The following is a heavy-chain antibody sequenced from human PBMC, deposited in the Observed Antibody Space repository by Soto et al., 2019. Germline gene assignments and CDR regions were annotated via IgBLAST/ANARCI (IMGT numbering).Heavy chain of an antibody. J-gene: IGHJ6*02. Sequence: ASVKVSCKASGFTFTDSYMHWVRQAPGQGLEWMGWINPNSGDTNEAQKFQGRVTMTRDTSISTVYMELSRLRSDDTAVYYCARERFTVIVAVIPWGMDVWGQGTTVTVSS. CDR2: INPNSGDT. CDR3: ARERFTVIVAVIPWGMDV. CDR1: GFTFTDSY. D-gene: IGHD3-22*01. V-gene: IGHV1-2*02.